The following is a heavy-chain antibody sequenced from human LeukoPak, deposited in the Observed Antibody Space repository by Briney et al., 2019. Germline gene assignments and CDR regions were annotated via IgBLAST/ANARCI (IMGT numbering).Heavy chain of an antibody. CDR3: AREGPDSGGPGGY. J-gene: IGHJ4*02. D-gene: IGHD6-19*01. CDR2: INPNSGGT. Sequence: ASVKVSCKASGYTFTGYYMHWVRQAPGQGLEWMGWINPNSGGTNYAQKFQGWVTMTRDTSISTAYMELSRLRSDDTAVYYCAREGPDSGGPGGYWGQGTLVTVSS. CDR1: GYTFTGYY. V-gene: IGHV1-2*04.